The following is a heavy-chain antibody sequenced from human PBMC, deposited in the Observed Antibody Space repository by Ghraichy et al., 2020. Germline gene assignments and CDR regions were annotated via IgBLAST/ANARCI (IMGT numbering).Heavy chain of an antibody. CDR2: FDPEDGET. CDR3: ATYSSGWYYFDY. V-gene: IGHV1-24*01. Sequence: ASVKGSCKVSGCTLTELSMHWVRQAPGKGLEWMGGFDPEDGETIYAQKFQGRVTMTEDTSTDTAYMELSSLRSEDTAVYYCATYSSGWYYFDYWGQGTLVTVSS. J-gene: IGHJ4*02. D-gene: IGHD6-19*01. CDR1: GCTLTELS.